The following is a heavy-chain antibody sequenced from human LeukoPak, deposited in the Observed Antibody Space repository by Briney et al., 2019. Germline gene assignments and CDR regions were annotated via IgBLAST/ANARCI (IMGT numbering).Heavy chain of an antibody. Sequence: PGRSLRLSCVASEFTIGDYAMSWVRQAPGKGVERVGFISSKVHGGTTDYTASVKDRFNISREHSKLIAYAKIKSQKAEDSAVYYCTTGTGGTYCGPGKLVTVSS. V-gene: IGHV3-49*04. D-gene: IGHD3-10*01. J-gene: IGHJ4*02. CDR3: TTGTGGTY. CDR2: ISSKVHGGTT. CDR1: EFTIGDYA.